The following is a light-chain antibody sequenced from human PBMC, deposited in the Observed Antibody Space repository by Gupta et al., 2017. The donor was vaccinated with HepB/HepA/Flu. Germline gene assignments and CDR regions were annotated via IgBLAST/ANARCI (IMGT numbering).Light chain of an antibody. V-gene: IGLV3-1*01. CDR1: KLGDKY. CDR2: QDS. CDR3: QAWDSSIVV. J-gene: IGLJ2*01. Sequence: SYELTQPPSVSVSPGPTASITCSGDKLGDKYACWYQQKPGQSPVLVTYQDSKRPSGIPERFSGSNSGNTATLTISGTQAMDEADYYCQAWDSSIVVFGGGTKLTVL.